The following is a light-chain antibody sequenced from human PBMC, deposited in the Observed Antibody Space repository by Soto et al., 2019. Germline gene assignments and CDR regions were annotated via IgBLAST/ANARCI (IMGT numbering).Light chain of an antibody. V-gene: IGLV2-14*01. Sequence: QSALTQPASVSGSPGQSITISCTGTSSDVGGYNYVSWDQQHPGKAPKLMIYDVSNRPSGVSHRFSCSKSGNTASLTISGLHAEDEADEYCSSYSSSSTLGVFGGGTKITVL. J-gene: IGLJ2*01. CDR2: DVS. CDR3: SSYSSSSTLGV. CDR1: SSDVGGYNY.